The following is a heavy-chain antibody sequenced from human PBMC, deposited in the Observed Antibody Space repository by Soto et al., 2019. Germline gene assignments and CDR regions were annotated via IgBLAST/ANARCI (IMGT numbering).Heavy chain of an antibody. CDR3: ARRYCSSTSCYSLTYYYGMDV. CDR1: GGTFSSYA. Sequence: SVKVSCKASGGTFSSYAISWVRQAPGQGLEWMGGIIPIFGTANYAQKFQGRVTITADKSTSTAYMELSSLRSEDTAVYYCARRYCSSTSCYSLTYYYGMDVWRQGTTVTVSS. CDR2: IIPIFGTA. V-gene: IGHV1-69*06. D-gene: IGHD2-2*01. J-gene: IGHJ6*02.